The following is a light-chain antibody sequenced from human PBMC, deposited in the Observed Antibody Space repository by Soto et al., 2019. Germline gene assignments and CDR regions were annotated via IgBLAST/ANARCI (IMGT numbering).Light chain of an antibody. J-gene: IGLJ1*01. V-gene: IGLV2-14*01. Sequence: QSVLTQPASVSWSPGQSITISCTGTISDVGGYNYVSWYQQHPGKAPKLMIYEVSNRPSGVSNRFSGSKSGNTASLTISGLQAEDEADYYCSSYTSRSTLDYVFGSGTKLTVL. CDR1: ISDVGGYNY. CDR3: SSYTSRSTLDYV. CDR2: EVS.